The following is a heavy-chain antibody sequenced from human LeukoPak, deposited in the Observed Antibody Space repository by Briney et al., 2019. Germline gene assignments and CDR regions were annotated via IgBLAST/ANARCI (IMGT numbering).Heavy chain of an antibody. CDR1: GFTFTRSA. J-gene: IGHJ6*03. D-gene: IGHD6-13*01. CDR3: AKHLGSQSFLYYYMDV. Sequence: GGSLRLSCEASGFTFTRSAMTWVRQAPGKGLDWVSTNADSVKGRFTISRDNSKNTLYLQMNRLRSEDTAPYYCAKHLGSQSFLYYYMDVWGEGTAVIVSS. V-gene: IGHV3-23*01.